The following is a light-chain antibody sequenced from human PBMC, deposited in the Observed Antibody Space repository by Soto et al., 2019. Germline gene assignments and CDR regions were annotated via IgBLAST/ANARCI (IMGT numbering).Light chain of an antibody. V-gene: IGKV3-20*01. Sequence: IVMTHSPATLSVSPWERATLSCRASQSVSSNLAWYQQKPGQAPRLLIYGASSRATGIPDRFSGSGSGTDFTLTISRLEPEDFAVYYCHQYDISPWKFGQGTKVDIK. CDR3: HQYDISPWK. J-gene: IGKJ1*01. CDR1: QSVSSN. CDR2: GAS.